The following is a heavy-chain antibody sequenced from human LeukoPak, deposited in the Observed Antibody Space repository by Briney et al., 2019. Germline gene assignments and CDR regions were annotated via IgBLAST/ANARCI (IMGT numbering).Heavy chain of an antibody. V-gene: IGHV3-23*01. Sequence: PGGSLRLSCAASGFTFSSSAMSCVRQAPAEGLEWVSAISGSVGGTSYADSVKGRFTISRDNSKNTLYLQMNSLRAEDTALYYCAKDGGIAARLTDYWGQGTLVTVSA. D-gene: IGHD6-6*01. CDR1: GFTFSSSA. CDR3: AKDGGIAARLTDY. J-gene: IGHJ4*02. CDR2: ISGSVGGT.